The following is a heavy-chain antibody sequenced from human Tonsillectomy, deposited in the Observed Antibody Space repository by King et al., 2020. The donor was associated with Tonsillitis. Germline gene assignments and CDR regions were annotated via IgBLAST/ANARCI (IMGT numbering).Heavy chain of an antibody. CDR2: INHDSSAI. J-gene: IGHJ4*02. CDR3: ARDRDWAFDY. CDR1: GFAFSSYS. Sequence: VQLVESGGGLVQPGGSLRLSCAASGFAFSSYSMNWVRQAPGKGLDWVSYINHDSSAIYYADSVKGLFTISRDNAKNSLYLQINSLRAEDTALYYCARDRDWAFDYWGQGTLVAVSS. V-gene: IGHV3-48*01. D-gene: IGHD3-9*01.